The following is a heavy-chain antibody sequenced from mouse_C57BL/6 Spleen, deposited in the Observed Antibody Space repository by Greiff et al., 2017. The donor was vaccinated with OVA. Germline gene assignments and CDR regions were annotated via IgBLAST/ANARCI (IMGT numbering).Heavy chain of an antibody. D-gene: IGHD2-3*01. Sequence: VMLVESGGGLVKPGGSLKLSCAASGFTFSSYTMSWVRQTPEKRLEWVATISGGGGNTYYPDSVKGRFTISRDNAKNTLYLQMSSLRSEDTALYYCARHGGYSSFAYWGQGTLVTVSA. V-gene: IGHV5-9*01. CDR3: ARHGGYSSFAY. J-gene: IGHJ3*01. CDR2: ISGGGGNT. CDR1: GFTFSSYT.